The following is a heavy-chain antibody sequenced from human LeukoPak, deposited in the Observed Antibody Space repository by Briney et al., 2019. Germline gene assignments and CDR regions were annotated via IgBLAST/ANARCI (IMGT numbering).Heavy chain of an antibody. CDR2: INWNGGST. J-gene: IGHJ4*02. Sequence: GGSLRLSCAASGFTFDDYGMSWVRQAPGKGLEWVSGINWNGGSTGYADSVKGRFTISRDNAKNSLYLQMNSLRAEDTALYYCARAHGTLRYFDGGTYFDYWGQGTLVTVSS. CDR3: ARAHGTLRYFDGGTYFDY. V-gene: IGHV3-20*04. D-gene: IGHD3-9*01. CDR1: GFTFDDYG.